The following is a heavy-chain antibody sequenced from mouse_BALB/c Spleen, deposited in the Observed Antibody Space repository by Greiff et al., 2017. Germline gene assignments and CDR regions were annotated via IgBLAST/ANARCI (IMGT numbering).Heavy chain of an antibody. CDR1: GYSITSGYY. V-gene: IGHV3-6*02. CDR3: ARGGYGNYGD. CDR2: ISYDGSN. D-gene: IGHD2-10*02. Sequence: EVKLQESGPGLVKPSQSLSLTCSVTGYSITSGYYWNWIRQFPGNKLEWMGYISYDGSNNYNPSLKNRISITRDTSKNQFFLKLNSVTTEDTATYYCARGGYGNYGDWGQGTTLTVSS. J-gene: IGHJ2*01.